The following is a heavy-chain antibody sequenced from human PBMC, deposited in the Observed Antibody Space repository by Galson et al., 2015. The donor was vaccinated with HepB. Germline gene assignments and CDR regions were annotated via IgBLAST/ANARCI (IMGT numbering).Heavy chain of an antibody. CDR2: ISGRSIYI. CDR1: EFTFSNYG. Sequence: SLRLSCASSEFTFSNYGLNWVRQAPGKGLEWVASISGRSIYIYYADSVKGRFNISRDNAKNLLYLQMNSLRAEDTAVYYCARGATAVAAPTYFDSWGQGTLVTVST. V-gene: IGHV3-21*06. CDR3: ARGATAVAAPTYFDS. J-gene: IGHJ4*02. D-gene: IGHD6-19*01.